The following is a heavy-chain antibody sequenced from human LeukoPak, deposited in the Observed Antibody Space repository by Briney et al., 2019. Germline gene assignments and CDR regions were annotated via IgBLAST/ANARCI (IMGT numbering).Heavy chain of an antibody. J-gene: IGHJ5*02. CDR1: GGSISSGGYY. D-gene: IGHD2-2*01. CDR3: ARVVHHQLLFYWFDP. CDR2: IYYSGST. Sequence: SQTLSLTCTVSGGSISSGGYYWSWIRPHPGKGLEWIGYIYYSGSTYYNPSLKSRVTISVDTSKNQFSLKLSSVTAADTAVYYCARVVHHQLLFYWFDPWGQGTLVTVSS. V-gene: IGHV4-31*03.